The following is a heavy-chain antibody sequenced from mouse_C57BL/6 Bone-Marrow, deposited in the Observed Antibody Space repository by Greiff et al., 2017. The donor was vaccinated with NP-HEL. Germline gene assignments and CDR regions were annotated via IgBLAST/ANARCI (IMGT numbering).Heavy chain of an antibody. CDR3: TREGVRWLLRYYFGY. CDR1: GYTFTDYE. J-gene: IGHJ2*01. CDR2: IDPETGGT. Sequence: QVQLQQSGAELVRPGASVTLSCKASGYTFTDYEMHWVKQTPVHGLEWIGAIDPETGGTAYNQKFKGKAILTADKSSSTAYMELRSLTSEDSAVYYCTREGVRWLLRYYFGYWGQGTTLTVTA. V-gene: IGHV1-15*01. D-gene: IGHD2-3*01.